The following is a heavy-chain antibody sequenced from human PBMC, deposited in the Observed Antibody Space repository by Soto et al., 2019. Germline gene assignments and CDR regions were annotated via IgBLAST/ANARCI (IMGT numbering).Heavy chain of an antibody. CDR3: VRDLDRSGSLSGY. CDR2: SSSYNANA. J-gene: IGHJ4*02. V-gene: IGHV1-18*01. D-gene: IGHD1-26*01. Sequence: QVHLVQSGAEVKEPGASVKVSCKASGYTFTSYGISWVRQAPGQGLEWMGWSSSYNANANYAQRLQGRVTMTTDTYTNTAYMELRSLRSDDTAVYYCVRDLDRSGSLSGYWGQGTLVTVS. CDR1: GYTFTSYG.